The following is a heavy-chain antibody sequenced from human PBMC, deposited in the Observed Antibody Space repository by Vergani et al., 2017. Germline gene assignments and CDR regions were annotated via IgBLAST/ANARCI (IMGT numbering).Heavy chain of an antibody. D-gene: IGHD3-22*01. CDR1: GFTFSTNA. J-gene: IGHJ4*02. CDR2: ISGSGVST. CDR3: AKCYSDRTGYYSNGADY. V-gene: IGHV3-23*01. Sequence: EVHLLDSGGGLVQPGGSLRLSCAASGFTFSTNAMSWVRQAPGKGLEWVSAISGSGVSTYYADSVKGRFTISRDNSKNTLYLQMNSLRAEDTAVYYCAKCYSDRTGYYSNGADYWGQGTLVTVSS.